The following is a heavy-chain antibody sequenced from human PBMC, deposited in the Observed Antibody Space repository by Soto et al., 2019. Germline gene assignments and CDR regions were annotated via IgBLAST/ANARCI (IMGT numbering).Heavy chain of an antibody. CDR1: GGSISSSSYY. V-gene: IGHV4-39*01. D-gene: IGHD3-3*01. CDR3: ARRNYDFWSGYYLEHYGMDV. Sequence: PSETLSLTCTVSGGSISSSSYYWGWIRQPPGKGLEWIGSIYYSGSTYYNPSLKSRVTISVDTSKNQFSLKLSSVTAADTAVYYCARRNYDFWSGYYLEHYGMDVWCQGTTVS. J-gene: IGHJ6*02. CDR2: IYYSGST.